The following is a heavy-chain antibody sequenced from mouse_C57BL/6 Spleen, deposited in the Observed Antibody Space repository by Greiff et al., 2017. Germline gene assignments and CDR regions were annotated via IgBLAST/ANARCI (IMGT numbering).Heavy chain of an antibody. J-gene: IGHJ2*01. D-gene: IGHD2-12*01. Sequence: QVQLQQPGAELVKPGASVKLSCKASGYTFTSYWMHWVKQRPGQGLEWIGMIHPNSGSTNYNEKFKSKATLTVDKSSSTAYMQLSSLTSEDSAVYYCARVGYSHYFDYWGQGTTLTVSS. CDR2: IHPNSGST. CDR1: GYTFTSYW. V-gene: IGHV1-64*01. CDR3: ARVGYSHYFDY.